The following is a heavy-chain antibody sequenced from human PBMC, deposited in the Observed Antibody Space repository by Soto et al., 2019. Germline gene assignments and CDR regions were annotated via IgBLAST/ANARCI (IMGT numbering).Heavy chain of an antibody. J-gene: IGHJ4*02. V-gene: IGHV1-69*08. CDR1: GGTFSSYT. CDR2: IIPILGTA. CDR3: AREWNYGDYGDNSFDY. D-gene: IGHD4-17*01. Sequence: SVKVSCKASGGTFSSYTISWVRQATGQGLEWMGRIIPILGTANYAQKFQGRVTITADKSTSTAYMELSSLRSEDTAVYYCAREWNYGDYGDNSFDYWGQGTLVTVSS.